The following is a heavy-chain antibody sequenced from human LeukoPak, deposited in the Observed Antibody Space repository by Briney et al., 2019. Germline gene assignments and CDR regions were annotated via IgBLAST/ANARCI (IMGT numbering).Heavy chain of an antibody. Sequence: GGSLRLSCAASGFTFSSYAMSWVRQAPGKGLEWVSAISGSGGSTYYADSVKGRFTISRDNAKNSLYLQMNGLRAEDTAVYYCAILGIAVAGTGYWGQGTLVTVSS. CDR2: ISGSGGST. V-gene: IGHV3-23*01. CDR1: GFTFSSYA. CDR3: AILGIAVAGTGY. D-gene: IGHD6-19*01. J-gene: IGHJ4*02.